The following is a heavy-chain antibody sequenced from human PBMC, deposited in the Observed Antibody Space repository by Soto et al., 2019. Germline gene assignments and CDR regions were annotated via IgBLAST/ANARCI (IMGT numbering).Heavy chain of an antibody. V-gene: IGHV4-4*02. CDR2: IYHSGST. CDR1: GGSISSSNW. J-gene: IGHJ5*02. Sequence: PSETLSLTCAVSGGSISSSNWWSWVRQPPGKGLEWIGEIYHSGSTNYNPSLKSRVTISVDTSKNQFSLKLSSVTAADTAVYYCARGDNWNYVGWFDPWGQGTLVTVSS. CDR3: ARGDNWNYVGWFDP. D-gene: IGHD1-7*01.